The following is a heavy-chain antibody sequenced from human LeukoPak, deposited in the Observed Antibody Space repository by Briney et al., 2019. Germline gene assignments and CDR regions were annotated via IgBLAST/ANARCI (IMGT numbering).Heavy chain of an antibody. J-gene: IGHJ3*02. D-gene: IGHD3-16*01. V-gene: IGHV1-69*05. Sequence: ASVKVSCKASGGTFSSYAISWVRQAPGQGLEWMGGIIPIFGTANYAQKFQGRVTITTDESTSTAYMELSSLRSEDTALYYCARDGGRHYAFDIWGQGTMVTVSS. CDR1: GGTFSSYA. CDR3: ARDGGRHYAFDI. CDR2: IIPIFGTA.